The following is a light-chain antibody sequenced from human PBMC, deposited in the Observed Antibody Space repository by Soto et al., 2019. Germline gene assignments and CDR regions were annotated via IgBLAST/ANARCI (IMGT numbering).Light chain of an antibody. CDR2: DAS. J-gene: IGKJ3*01. CDR1: QDIANS. Sequence: DIQMTQSPSSLSASIGDRVILTCQASQDIANSLNWYQHKPGKAPKLLIYDASNLERGVPARFSGSGSGTDFSFTISSLQPEDIATYYCQQSYSTPLTFGPGTKVDIK. CDR3: QQSYSTPLT. V-gene: IGKV1-33*01.